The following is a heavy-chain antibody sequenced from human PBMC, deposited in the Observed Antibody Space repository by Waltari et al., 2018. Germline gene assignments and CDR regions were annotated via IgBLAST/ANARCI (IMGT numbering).Heavy chain of an antibody. CDR1: GNNFTNYW. D-gene: IGHD2-2*01. Sequence: EVQLVQSRAEVKTPGESLRISCKGSGNNFTNYWITWVGQMPGKGLEWMGRIEPSDSYTSYSPSFQGHGTISVDRSISTAYLQWTSLKASDTAMYYCAGTNVVVSYYMDVWGKGTTVTVSS. V-gene: IGHV5-10-1*01. CDR3: AGTNVVVSYYMDV. J-gene: IGHJ6*03. CDR2: IEPSDSYT.